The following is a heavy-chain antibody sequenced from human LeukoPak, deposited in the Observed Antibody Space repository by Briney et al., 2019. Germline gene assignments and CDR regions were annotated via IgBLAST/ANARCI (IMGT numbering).Heavy chain of an antibody. V-gene: IGHV4-59*01. CDR1: GGSISSYY. D-gene: IGHD6-6*01. CDR3: ARVDPDSSSTLEVFDY. Sequence: KASETPSLTCTVSGGSISSYYCSWIRQPPGKGLEWIGYIYYSGSTNYNPSLKSRVTISVDTSKNQFSLKLSSVTAADTAVYYCARVDPDSSSTLEVFDYWGQGTLVTASS. J-gene: IGHJ4*02. CDR2: IYYSGST.